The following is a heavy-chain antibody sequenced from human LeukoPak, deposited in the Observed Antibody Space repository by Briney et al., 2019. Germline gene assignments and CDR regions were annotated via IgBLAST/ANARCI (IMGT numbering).Heavy chain of an antibody. D-gene: IGHD3-10*01. V-gene: IGHV3-74*01. J-gene: IGHJ3*02. CDR3: ARDRGGSAFDI. CDR2: INSDGSST. CDR1: GFXFRSYW. Sequence: GGSLRLSCAPSGFXFRSYWIHWVRQAPGKGLVWVSRINSDGSSTSYADSVKGRFTISRDNAKNTLYLQMNSLRAEDTAVYHCARDRGGSAFDILGQGTMVTVSS.